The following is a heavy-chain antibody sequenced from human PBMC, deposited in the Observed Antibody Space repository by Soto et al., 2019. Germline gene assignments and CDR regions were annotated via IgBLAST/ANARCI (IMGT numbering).Heavy chain of an antibody. J-gene: IGHJ4*02. CDR1: GGSVTSDEDY. V-gene: IGHV4-30-4*01. CDR3: ATESGSTYCYFDH. Sequence: PSETLSLTCTVSGGSVTSDEDYWTWIRQSPGKGLEWIGYISNSGSTGYNPSLKTRLSMSVDRSKNQFTLRLTSVTAADTAVYFCATESGSTYCYFDHWGQGTKVTVS. D-gene: IGHD2-21*01. CDR2: ISNSGST.